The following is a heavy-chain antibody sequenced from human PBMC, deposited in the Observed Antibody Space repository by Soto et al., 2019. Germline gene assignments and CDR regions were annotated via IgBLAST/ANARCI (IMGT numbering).Heavy chain of an antibody. V-gene: IGHV3-9*01. CDR2: ISWNTGKI. Sequence: EVQLVESGGGLVQPGRSLRLSCATSGFNFDDYAMHWVRQAPGKGLEWVSGISWNTGKIDYADSVKGRFSISRDNGQNSLYLQMNSLRPEDTAFYYCANGVEGGYDSYYFDFWGQGTLVTVSS. J-gene: IGHJ4*02. CDR1: GFNFDDYA. CDR3: ANGVEGGYDSYYFDF. D-gene: IGHD5-12*01.